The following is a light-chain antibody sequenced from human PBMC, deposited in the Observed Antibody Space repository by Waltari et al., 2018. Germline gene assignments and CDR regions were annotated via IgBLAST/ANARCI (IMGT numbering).Light chain of an antibody. Sequence: IVLTQSPGTLSLSPGERATLSCRASQSVSRYIAWYQQRPGQAPRLLIYAASTRATGIPDRFSGSGYGTDFTLTISRLEPEDFAVYYCQNHERLPATFGQGTKVEIK. CDR3: QNHERLPAT. CDR2: AAS. CDR1: QSVSRY. V-gene: IGKV3-20*01. J-gene: IGKJ1*01.